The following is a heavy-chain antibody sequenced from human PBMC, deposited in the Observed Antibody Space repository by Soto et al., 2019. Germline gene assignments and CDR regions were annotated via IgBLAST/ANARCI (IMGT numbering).Heavy chain of an antibody. CDR2: ISHTGRT. V-gene: IGHV4-59*01. Sequence: SETLSLTCSASTGSMRTYYWTWIRQSPGKGLEWIGQISHTGRTKYNPSLESRVTISVDTSRKQFSLKLTSVTAADTALYYCARDDTTGIFDFWGQGTLVTVSS. CDR3: ARDDTTGIFDF. J-gene: IGHJ4*02. D-gene: IGHD3-3*01. CDR1: TGSMRTYY.